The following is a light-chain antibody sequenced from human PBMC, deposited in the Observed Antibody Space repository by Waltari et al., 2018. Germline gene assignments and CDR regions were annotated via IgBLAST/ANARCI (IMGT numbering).Light chain of an antibody. V-gene: IGKV4-1*01. CDR2: WAS. CDR3: QQYQSFPWT. Sequence: DIVMTQSPDSLAVSLGERATINCKSSQSVLFTPTNKNYLAWYQQKPRQPPKLLIYWASTRESGVPDRFSGSVSGTAFTLTISSLQAEDVAVYYCQQYQSFPWTFGQGTKVEIK. J-gene: IGKJ1*01. CDR1: QSVLFTPTNKNY.